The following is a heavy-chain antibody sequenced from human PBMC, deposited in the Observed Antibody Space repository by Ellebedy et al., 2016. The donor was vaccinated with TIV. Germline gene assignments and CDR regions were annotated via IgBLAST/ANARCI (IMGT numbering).Heavy chain of an antibody. CDR1: GASISDYY. D-gene: IGHD6-19*01. CDR2: IYNSRST. CDR3: ARYPYSSGWLDY. J-gene: IGHJ4*02. V-gene: IGHV4-59*08. Sequence: MPSETLSLTCTVSGASISDYYWSWIRQPPGKGLEWIGYIYNSRSTNSNPSLKSRVTISVDTSKNQVSLKLSSVTAADTAVYYCARYPYSSGWLDYWGQGTLVTVSS.